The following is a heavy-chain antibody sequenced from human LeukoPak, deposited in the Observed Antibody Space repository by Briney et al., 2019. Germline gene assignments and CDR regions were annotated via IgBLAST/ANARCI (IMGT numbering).Heavy chain of an antibody. CDR1: GYTFTSYA. CDR2: INAGNGNT. CDR3: AREGYCSGGSCILYAFDI. Sequence: AASVKVSCKASGYTFTSYAMHWVRQAPGQRLEWMGWINAGNGNTKYSQKFQGRVTITRDTSASTAYMELSSLRSEDTAVYYCAREGYCSGGSCILYAFDIWGQGTMVTVSS. J-gene: IGHJ3*02. D-gene: IGHD2-15*01. V-gene: IGHV1-3*01.